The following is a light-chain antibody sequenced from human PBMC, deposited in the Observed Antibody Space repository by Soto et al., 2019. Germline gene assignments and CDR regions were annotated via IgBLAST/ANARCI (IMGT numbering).Light chain of an antibody. CDR3: QQYGSSLALT. V-gene: IGKV3-20*01. CDR1: QSVSSSY. CDR2: GAS. Sequence: EIVMTQSPATLSVSAGERATLSCRASQSVSSSYLAWYQQKPGQAPRLLIYGASSRATGIPDRFSGSGSGTDFTLTISRLEPEDFAVYYCQQYGSSLALTFGGGTKVDI. J-gene: IGKJ4*01.